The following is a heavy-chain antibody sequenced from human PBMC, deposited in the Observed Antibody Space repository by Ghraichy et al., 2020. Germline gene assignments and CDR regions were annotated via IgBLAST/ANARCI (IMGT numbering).Heavy chain of an antibody. V-gene: IGHV1-69*02. Sequence: SVKVSCKASGGTFSSYTISWVRQAPGQGLEWMGRIIPILGIANYAQKFQGRVTITADKSTSTAYMELSSLRSEDTAVYYCARGPPQYEDYMDVWGKGTTVTVSS. CDR1: GGTFSSYT. D-gene: IGHD3-3*01. CDR2: IIPILGIA. J-gene: IGHJ6*03. CDR3: ARGPPQYEDYMDV.